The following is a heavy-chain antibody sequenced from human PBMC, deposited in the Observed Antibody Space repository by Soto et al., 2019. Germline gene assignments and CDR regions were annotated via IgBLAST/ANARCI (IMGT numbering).Heavy chain of an antibody. Sequence: SETLSLTCTVSGGSVSSGSYYWSWIRQPPGKGLEWIGYIYYSGSTNYNPSLKSRVTISVDTSKNQFSLKLSSVTAADTAVYYCARARRVGATYYFDYWGQGTLVTVSS. J-gene: IGHJ4*02. V-gene: IGHV4-61*01. CDR2: IYYSGST. D-gene: IGHD1-26*01. CDR3: ARARRVGATYYFDY. CDR1: GGSVSSGSYY.